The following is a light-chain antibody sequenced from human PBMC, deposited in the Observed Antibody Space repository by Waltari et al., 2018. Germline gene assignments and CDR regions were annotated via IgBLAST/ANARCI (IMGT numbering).Light chain of an antibody. V-gene: IGLV4-69*01. CDR2: VNSYGSQ. Sequence: HHPRNGPRYLMKVNSYGSQSKGDDIPVRFSGSSSGAERYLTISSLQSEDEADYYCQTGGHGTWVFGGETKLTVL. CDR3: QTGGHGTWV. J-gene: IGLJ3*02.